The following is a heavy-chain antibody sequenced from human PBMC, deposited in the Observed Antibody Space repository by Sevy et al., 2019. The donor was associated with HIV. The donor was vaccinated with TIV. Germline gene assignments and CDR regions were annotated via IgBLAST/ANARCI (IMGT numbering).Heavy chain of an antibody. CDR3: ARDRPWNWFDP. D-gene: IGHD6-6*01. Sequence: GESLKISCKASGYTFTGYYMHWVRQAPGQGLEWMGWINPNSGGTNYAQKFQGRVTMTRDTSISTAYMELSRLRSDDTAVYYCARDRPWNWFDPWGQGTLVTVSS. J-gene: IGHJ5*02. CDR2: INPNSGGT. V-gene: IGHV1-2*02. CDR1: GYTFTGYY.